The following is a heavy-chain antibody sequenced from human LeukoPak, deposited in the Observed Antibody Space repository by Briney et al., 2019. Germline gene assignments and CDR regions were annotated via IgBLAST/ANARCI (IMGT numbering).Heavy chain of an antibody. CDR3: AKGPFSGYDEYLDS. J-gene: IGHJ4*02. V-gene: IGHV3-21*04. CDR1: GFAFETYT. D-gene: IGHD5-12*01. Sequence: GGSLRLSCVASGFAFETYTMNWVRQAPGKGLEWVSFISSTSSDINYADSVRDRFTISRDNAKNSLFLQMDSLRVEDTAVYYCAKGPFSGYDEYLDSWGQGTLVTVSS. CDR2: ISSTSSDI.